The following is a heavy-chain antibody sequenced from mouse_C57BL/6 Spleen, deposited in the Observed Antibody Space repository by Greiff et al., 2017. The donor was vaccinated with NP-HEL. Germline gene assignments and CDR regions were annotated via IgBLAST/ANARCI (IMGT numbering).Heavy chain of an antibody. V-gene: IGHV3-6*01. D-gene: IGHD2-4*01. J-gene: IGHJ3*01. Sequence: EESGPGLVKPSQSLSLTCSVTGYSITSGYYWNWIRQFPGNKLAWMGYISYDGSNNYNPSLKNRTSITRDTSKNQFFLKLNSVTTEDTATYYCARDGYDYDGVWFAYWGQGTLVTVSA. CDR3: ARDGYDYDGVWFAY. CDR2: ISYDGSN. CDR1: GYSITSGYY.